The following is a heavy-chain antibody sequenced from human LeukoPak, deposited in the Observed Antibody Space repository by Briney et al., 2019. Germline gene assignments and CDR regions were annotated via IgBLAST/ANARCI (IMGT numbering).Heavy chain of an antibody. CDR2: ISSSSSYI. CDR3: ARWSTAAAGNNY. Sequence: SGGSLRLSCAASGFTFSSYNINWVRQAPGKGLEWVSSISSSSSYIYYADSVRGRFTISRDNAKNSLYLQMNSLRAEDTAVYYCARWSTAAAGNNYWGQGTLVTVSS. D-gene: IGHD6-13*01. J-gene: IGHJ4*02. CDR1: GFTFSSYN. V-gene: IGHV3-21*01.